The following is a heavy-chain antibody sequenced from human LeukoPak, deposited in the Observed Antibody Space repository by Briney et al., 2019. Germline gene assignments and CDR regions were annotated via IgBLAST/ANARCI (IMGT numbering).Heavy chain of an antibody. V-gene: IGHV3-30*02. D-gene: IGHD1-1*01. CDR1: GLTFSNYG. CDR3: AEDQQLEPFHY. CDR2: IQFDGGDI. Sequence: PGGSLRLSCVVSGLTFSNYGMHWVRQAPGKGLEWVAFIQFDGGDIFYADSVKGRFTISRDNSKNTLFLQMNSLTSDDTAMYYCAEDQQLEPFHYWGRGTLVTVSS. J-gene: IGHJ4*02.